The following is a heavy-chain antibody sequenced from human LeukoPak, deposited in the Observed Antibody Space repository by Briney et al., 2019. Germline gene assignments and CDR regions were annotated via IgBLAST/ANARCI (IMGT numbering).Heavy chain of an antibody. CDR3: ARHDDFWSGYPYYFDY. J-gene: IGHJ4*02. CDR1: GGSISSYY. D-gene: IGHD3-3*01. Sequence: PSGTLSLTCTVSGGSISSYYWSWIRQPPGKGLEWIGYIYYSGSTNYNPSLKSRVTISVDTSKNQFSLKLSSVTAADTAVYYCARHDDFWSGYPYYFDYWGQGTLVTVSS. V-gene: IGHV4-59*08. CDR2: IYYSGST.